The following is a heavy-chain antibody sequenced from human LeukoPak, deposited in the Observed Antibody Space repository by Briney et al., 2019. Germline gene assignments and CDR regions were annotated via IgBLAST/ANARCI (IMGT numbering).Heavy chain of an antibody. V-gene: IGHV1-8*01. J-gene: IGHJ5*02. CDR3: ARVSGSYSSWFDP. CDR1: GYTFTSYD. Sequence: ASVKVSCKASGYTFTSYDINWARQATGQGLEWMGWMNPNSGNTGYAQKFQGRVAMTRNTSISTAYMELSSLRSEDTAVYYCARVSGSYSSWFDPWGQGTLVTVSS. CDR2: MNPNSGNT. D-gene: IGHD1-26*01.